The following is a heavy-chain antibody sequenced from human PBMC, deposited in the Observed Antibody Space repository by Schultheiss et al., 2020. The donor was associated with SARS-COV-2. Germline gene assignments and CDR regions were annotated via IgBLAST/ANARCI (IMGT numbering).Heavy chain of an antibody. Sequence: SLKISCAASGFTFDDYAMHWVRQAPGKGLEWVSGISWNSGSIGYADSVKGRFTISRDNSKNTLYLQMNSLRAEDTAVYYCAKEASPYYYGSGSYPHFDYWGQGTLVTVSS. D-gene: IGHD3-10*01. CDR2: ISWNSGSI. J-gene: IGHJ4*02. CDR3: AKEASPYYYGSGSYPHFDY. CDR1: GFTFDDYA. V-gene: IGHV3-9*01.